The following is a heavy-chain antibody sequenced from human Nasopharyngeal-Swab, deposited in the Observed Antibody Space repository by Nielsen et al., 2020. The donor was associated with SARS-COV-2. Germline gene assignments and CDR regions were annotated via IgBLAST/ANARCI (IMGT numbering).Heavy chain of an antibody. Sequence: WIRQPPGKGLEWVAVIWYDGSNKYYEDSVKGRFTISRDNSKNTLYLQMNSLRAEDTAVYYCARAGGVWGKGTTVTVSS. V-gene: IGHV3-33*01. J-gene: IGHJ6*04. CDR2: IWYDGSNK. CDR3: ARAGGV. D-gene: IGHD3-16*01.